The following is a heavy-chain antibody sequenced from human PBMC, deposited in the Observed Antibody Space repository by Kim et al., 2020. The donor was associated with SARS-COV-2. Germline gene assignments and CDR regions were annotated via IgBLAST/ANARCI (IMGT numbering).Heavy chain of an antibody. V-gene: IGHV1-18*04. CDR3: ARYRGYYPDDFDI. D-gene: IGHD3-3*01. CDR1: GYTFTTYG. J-gene: IGHJ3*02. CDR2: INSYT. Sequence: ASVKVSCKASGYTFTTYGISWVRRAPGQGLEWMGWINSYTRYAQKFQDRVTMTTDTSTSTAYMELKSLTSDDTAVYYCARYRGYYPDDFDIWGQGTRVIVSS.